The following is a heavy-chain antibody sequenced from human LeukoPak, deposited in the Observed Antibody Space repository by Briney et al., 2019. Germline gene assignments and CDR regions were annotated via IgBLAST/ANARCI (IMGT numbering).Heavy chain of an antibody. D-gene: IGHD4-17*01. CDR1: GFTFRSYG. J-gene: IGHJ3*02. CDR3: ARDPGDYVGNDAFDI. CDR2: QWYDGSNK. V-gene: IGHV3-33*01. Sequence: PGGSLRLSCATSGFTFRSYGVHWVRQARGKGLEGGAVQWYDGSNKSYADSVKGRFTGSRDNSKNTVYLPMNSLRAEDTAVYYCARDPGDYVGNDAFDIWGQGTMVTVSS.